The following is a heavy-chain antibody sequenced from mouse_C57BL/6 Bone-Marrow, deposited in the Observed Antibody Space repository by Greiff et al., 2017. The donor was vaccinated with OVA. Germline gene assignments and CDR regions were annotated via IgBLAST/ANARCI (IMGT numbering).Heavy chain of an antibody. CDR3: ARSVLRTAMDY. J-gene: IGHJ4*01. Sequence: QVHVKQPGAELVKPGASVKMSCKASGYTFTSYWITWVKQRPGQGLEWIGDIYPGSGSTNYNEKFKSKATLTVDTSSSTAYMQLSSLTSEDSAVYYCARSVLRTAMDYWGQGTSVTVSS. V-gene: IGHV1-55*01. CDR2: IYPGSGST. D-gene: IGHD1-1*01. CDR1: GYTFTSYW.